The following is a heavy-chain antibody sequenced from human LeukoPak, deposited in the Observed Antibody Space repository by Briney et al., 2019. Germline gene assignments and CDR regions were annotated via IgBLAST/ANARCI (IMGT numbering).Heavy chain of an antibody. CDR1: GGSIGSSGYY. Sequence: PSEPLSLTCTVSGGSIGSSGYYWGGIRQPPGKGRGWMGGIYYSGSTYYNPSLKSRVTISVDTSKNQFSLKLSSVTAADTAVYYCARQTPDYDYVWGSYRNPFDYWGQGTLVTVSS. CDR2: IYYSGST. V-gene: IGHV4-39*01. D-gene: IGHD3-16*02. CDR3: ARQTPDYDYVWGSYRNPFDY. J-gene: IGHJ4*02.